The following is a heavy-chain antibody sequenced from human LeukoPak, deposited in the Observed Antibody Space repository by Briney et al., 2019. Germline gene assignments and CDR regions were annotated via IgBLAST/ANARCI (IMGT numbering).Heavy chain of an antibody. CDR2: IYHSEST. Sequence: SETLSLTCAVSGGSISSGGYSWSWIRQPPGKGLEWIGYIYHSESTYYNPSLKSRVTISVDRSKNQFSLKLSSVTAADTAVYYCARTAVADSSIYDYWGQGTLVTVSS. D-gene: IGHD6-19*01. V-gene: IGHV4-30-2*01. CDR1: GGSISSGGYS. CDR3: ARTAVADSSIYDY. J-gene: IGHJ4*02.